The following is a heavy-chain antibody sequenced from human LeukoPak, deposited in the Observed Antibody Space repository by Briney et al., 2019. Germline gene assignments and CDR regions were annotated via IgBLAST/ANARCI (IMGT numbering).Heavy chain of an antibody. D-gene: IGHD3-10*01. CDR2: IFYTGNS. CDR3: ARLGASLVWDSGSFPDS. Sequence: SEALSLTCLVSGVYFGSSGCYWGWIRQPPGKGLEWIGSIFYTGNSYSYPSLHSRVTISADKSKNQFSLKLQFVTAADTAVYYCARLGASLVWDSGSFPDSWGQGTLVTVTS. V-gene: IGHV4-39*01. CDR1: GVYFGSSGCY. J-gene: IGHJ4*02.